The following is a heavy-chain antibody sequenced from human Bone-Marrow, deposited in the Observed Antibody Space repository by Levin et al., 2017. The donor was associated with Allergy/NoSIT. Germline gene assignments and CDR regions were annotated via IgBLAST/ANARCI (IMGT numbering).Heavy chain of an antibody. D-gene: IGHD2-2*01. V-gene: IGHV3-13*04. Sequence: PSETLSLTCAASGFTFSSYDMHWVRQATGRGLEWVSAIGTAADSYYSGSVKGRFPVSSANAKNSFYLQMNSLRAGDTAVYYCARVALPRYWTSTSCADSGYYVDYWGQGTLVTVSS. J-gene: IGHJ4*02. CDR2: IGTAADS. CDR1: GFTFSSYD. CDR3: ARVALPRYWTSTSCADSGYYVDY.